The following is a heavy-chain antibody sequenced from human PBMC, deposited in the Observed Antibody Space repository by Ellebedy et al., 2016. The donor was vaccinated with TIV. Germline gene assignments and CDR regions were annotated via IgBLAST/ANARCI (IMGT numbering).Heavy chain of an antibody. CDR3: ARTGLPDYYYYYMDV. V-gene: IGHV1-2*02. CDR1: GYTFTGYY. Sequence: ASVKVSXKASGYTFTGYYMHWVRQAPGQGLEWMGWINPNSGGTNYAQKFQGRVTMTRDTSISTAYMELSRLRSDDTAVYYCARTGLPDYYYYYMDVWGKGTTVTVSS. J-gene: IGHJ6*03. D-gene: IGHD1-1*01. CDR2: INPNSGGT.